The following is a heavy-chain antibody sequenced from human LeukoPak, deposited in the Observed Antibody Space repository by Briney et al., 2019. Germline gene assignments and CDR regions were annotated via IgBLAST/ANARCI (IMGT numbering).Heavy chain of an antibody. Sequence: SETLSPTCTVSGYSISSGYYWVWIRQSPWKGLEWIGSIYHSGSTYYNPSLKSRVTISVDMSKNQFSLKLSSVTAADTAVYYCARQSGSYFDYWGQGTLVTVSS. CDR2: IYHSGST. J-gene: IGHJ4*02. V-gene: IGHV4-38-2*02. D-gene: IGHD1-26*01. CDR3: ARQSGSYFDY. CDR1: GYSISSGYY.